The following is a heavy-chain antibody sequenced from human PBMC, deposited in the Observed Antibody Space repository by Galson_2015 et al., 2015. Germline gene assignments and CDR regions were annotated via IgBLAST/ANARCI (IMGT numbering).Heavy chain of an antibody. Sequence: SLRLSCAASGFTFSSYSMNWVRQAPGKGLECVSYISSSSSTIYYADSVKGRFAISRDNAKNSLYLQMNSLRDEDTAVYYCAREPYCSGGSCYGFDYWGQGTLVTVSS. CDR2: ISSSSSTI. D-gene: IGHD2-15*01. J-gene: IGHJ4*02. V-gene: IGHV3-48*02. CDR3: AREPYCSGGSCYGFDY. CDR1: GFTFSSYS.